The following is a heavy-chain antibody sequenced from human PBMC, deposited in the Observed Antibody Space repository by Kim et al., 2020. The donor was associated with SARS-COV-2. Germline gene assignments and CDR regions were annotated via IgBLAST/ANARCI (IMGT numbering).Heavy chain of an antibody. J-gene: IGHJ4*02. CDR2: SYPGDSDT. CDR1: GYSFTTYW. Sequence: GESLKISCKGSGYSFTTYWIGWVRQMPGKGLEWMGISYPGDSDTRYSPSFQGQITISADKPISTAYLQWSSLKASDTAMYYCARQDTSGYYLPSNYWGQGTLVTVSS. V-gene: IGHV5-51*01. D-gene: IGHD3-22*01. CDR3: ARQDTSGYYLPSNY.